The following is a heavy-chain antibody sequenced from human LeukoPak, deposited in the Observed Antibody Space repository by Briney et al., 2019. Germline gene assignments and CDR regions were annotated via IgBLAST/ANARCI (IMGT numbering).Heavy chain of an antibody. CDR3: ARGGTSEPGIAVAGRPRLDY. D-gene: IGHD6-19*01. CDR1: GGSFSGYY. Sequence: SETLSLTCAVYGGSFSGYYWSWIRQPPGKGLEWIGEINHSGSTNYNPSLKSRVTISVDTSKNQFSLKLSSVTAADTAVYYCARGGTSEPGIAVAGRPRLDYWGQGTLVTVSS. J-gene: IGHJ4*02. V-gene: IGHV4-34*01. CDR2: INHSGST.